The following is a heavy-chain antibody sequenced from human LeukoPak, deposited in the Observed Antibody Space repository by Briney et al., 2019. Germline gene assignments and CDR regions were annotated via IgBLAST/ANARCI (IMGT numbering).Heavy chain of an antibody. J-gene: IGHJ4*02. V-gene: IGHV3-74*01. CDR3: ASGVLSGRGTIGH. CDR2: MSGDGSST. CDR1: GFTFSGSA. Sequence: HPGGSLRLSCAASGFTFSGSAMHWVRHAPGKGLVWVSRMSGDGSSTNYADSVKGRFTISRDNAKNTLYLQMNRLRAEDTAVYYCASGVLSGRGTIGHWGQGTLVTVSS. D-gene: IGHD1-7*01.